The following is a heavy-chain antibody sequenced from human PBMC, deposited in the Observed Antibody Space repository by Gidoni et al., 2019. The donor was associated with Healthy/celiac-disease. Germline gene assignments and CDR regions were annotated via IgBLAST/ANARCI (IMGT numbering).Heavy chain of an antibody. CDR3: ARDGYCSSTSCRDPTDGMDV. CDR2: IYYSGST. D-gene: IGHD2-2*01. J-gene: IGHJ6*02. Sequence: QVQLQESGPGLMKPSQTLSLTCTVSGGSISSGDSYWRWIRQPPGKGLEWIGYIYYSGSTYYNPSLKSRVTISVDTSKNQFSLNLSSVTAADTAVYYCARDGYCSSTSCRDPTDGMDVWGQGTTVTVSS. V-gene: IGHV4-30-4*01. CDR1: GGSISSGDSY.